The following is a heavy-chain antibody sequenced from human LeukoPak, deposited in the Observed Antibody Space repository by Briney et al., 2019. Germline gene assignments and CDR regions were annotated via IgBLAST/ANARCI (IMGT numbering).Heavy chain of an antibody. CDR1: GGSISSYY. V-gene: IGHV4-59*01. CDR3: ARSRRYYYDSSGYLNLDY. Sequence: SETLSLTCTVSGGSISSYYWSWIRQPPGKGLEWIGYIYYSGSTNYNPSLKSRVTISVDTSKNQFSLKLSSVTAADTAVYYCARSRRYYYDSSGYLNLDYWGQGTLVTVSS. D-gene: IGHD3-22*01. CDR2: IYYSGST. J-gene: IGHJ4*02.